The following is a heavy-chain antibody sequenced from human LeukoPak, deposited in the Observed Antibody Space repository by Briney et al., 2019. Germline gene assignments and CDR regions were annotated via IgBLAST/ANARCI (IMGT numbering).Heavy chain of an antibody. J-gene: IGHJ4*02. CDR1: GFSFRRNW. D-gene: IGHD6-19*01. V-gene: IGHV3-74*01. CDR3: ATDPDSGGWSTFDY. Sequence: GGSLRLSCAASGFSFRRNWMHWVRQAPGKGLVWVSRINSDGSATHYADSVKGRFTISRDNAKNTLYLQMNSLRAEDTAVYYCATDPDSGGWSTFDYWGQGTLVTVSS. CDR2: INSDGSAT.